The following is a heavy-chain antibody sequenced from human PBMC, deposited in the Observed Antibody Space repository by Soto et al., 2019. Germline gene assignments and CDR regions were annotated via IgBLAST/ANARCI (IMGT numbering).Heavy chain of an antibody. D-gene: IGHD3-9*01. J-gene: IGHJ6*02. CDR2: ISYDGSNK. CDR1: GFTFSSYG. CDR3: VMLRYFDWLFPSYYYGMDV. V-gene: IGHV3-30*03. Sequence: PGGSLRLSCAAPGFTFSSYGMHWVRQAPGKGLEWVAVISYDGSNKYYADSVKGRFTISRDNSKNTLYLQMNSLRAEDTAVYYCVMLRYFDWLFPSYYYGMDVWGQGTTVTVSS.